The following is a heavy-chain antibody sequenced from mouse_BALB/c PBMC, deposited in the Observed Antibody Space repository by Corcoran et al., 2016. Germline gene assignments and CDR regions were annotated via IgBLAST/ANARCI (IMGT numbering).Heavy chain of an antibody. V-gene: IGHV9-3-1*01. D-gene: IGHD1-1*01. Sequence: QIQLVQSGPELKKPGETVKISCKASGYTFTNYGMNWVKQAPGKGLKWMGWINTYTGEPTYADDFKGRFAFSFETSASTAYLQINNLKNEDTATYVCARASYGSSYNYFDYWGQGTTLTVSS. CDR2: INTYTGEP. J-gene: IGHJ2*01. CDR1: GYTFTNYG. CDR3: ARASYGSSYNYFDY.